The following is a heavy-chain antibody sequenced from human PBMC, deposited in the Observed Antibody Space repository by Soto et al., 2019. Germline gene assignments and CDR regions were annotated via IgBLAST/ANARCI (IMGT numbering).Heavy chain of an antibody. J-gene: IGHJ6*02. V-gene: IGHV3-23*01. CDR1: GFTFSSYA. CDR2: ISGSGGST. CDR3: TEDAYQPLLFLPYYYYGMDV. Sequence: EVQLLESGGGLVQPGGSLRLSCAASGFTFSSYAMSWVRQAPGKGLEWVSAISGSGGSTYYADSVKGRFTISRDNSKNPLYLINSRRGDEDAAVYYCTEDAYQPLLFLPYYYYGMDVWGQGTTVTVSS. D-gene: IGHD3-10*01.